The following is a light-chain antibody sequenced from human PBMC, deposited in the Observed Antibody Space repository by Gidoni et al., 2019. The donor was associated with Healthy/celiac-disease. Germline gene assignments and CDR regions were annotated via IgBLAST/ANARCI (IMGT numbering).Light chain of an antibody. V-gene: IGKV3-11*01. CDR1: QSVSSY. CDR3: QQRSNWRIT. Sequence: IVLSQSPAPLSFSPGERATLSCWASQSVSSYLAWYQQKPGQAPRLLIYDASNRATGIPARFSGSGSGTDFTLTISSLEPEDFAVYYCQQRSNWRITFGQGTRLEIK. J-gene: IGKJ5*01. CDR2: DAS.